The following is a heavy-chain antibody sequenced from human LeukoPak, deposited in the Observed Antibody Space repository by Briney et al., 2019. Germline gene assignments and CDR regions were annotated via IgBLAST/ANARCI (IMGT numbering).Heavy chain of an antibody. Sequence: GGSLRLSCAASGFTFSSYSMNWVRQAPGKGLEWVSYISSSSSTIYYADSVKGRFTISRDNAKNSLFLQMNSLRAEGTAVYYCARLPIVGATVFDYWGQGTLVTVSS. CDR1: GFTFSSYS. D-gene: IGHD1-26*01. V-gene: IGHV3-48*04. CDR3: ARLPIVGATVFDY. CDR2: ISSSSSTI. J-gene: IGHJ4*02.